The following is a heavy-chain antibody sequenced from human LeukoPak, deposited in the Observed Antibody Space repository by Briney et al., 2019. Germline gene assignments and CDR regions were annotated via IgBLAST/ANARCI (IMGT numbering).Heavy chain of an antibody. V-gene: IGHV4-39*07. CDR3: ARGDRGVMNESGDY. Sequence: PSETLSLTCAVSGGSISSRSYYWGWIRQPPGKGLKWIGSIYYTGSTYYNPSLKSRVTVSVDTSKNQFSLKLSSVTAADTAVYYCARGDRGVMNESGDYWGQGTLVTVSS. CDR2: IYYTGST. D-gene: IGHD3-10*01. J-gene: IGHJ4*02. CDR1: GGSISSRSYY.